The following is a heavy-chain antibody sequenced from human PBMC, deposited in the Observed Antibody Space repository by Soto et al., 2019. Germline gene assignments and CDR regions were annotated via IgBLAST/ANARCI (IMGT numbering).Heavy chain of an antibody. Sequence: QVQLQESGPGLVKPSQTLSLTCTVSGDSISSGGYYWSWIRQHPGKGLEWIGYIYYSGSTYYNPSLKSRLTISVDTSKNQFSLNLNSVTAADTAVYYCARDSTYGDPDYWGQGTLVTVSS. CDR3: ARDSTYGDPDY. V-gene: IGHV4-31*03. J-gene: IGHJ4*02. CDR2: IYYSGST. D-gene: IGHD4-17*01. CDR1: GDSISSGGYY.